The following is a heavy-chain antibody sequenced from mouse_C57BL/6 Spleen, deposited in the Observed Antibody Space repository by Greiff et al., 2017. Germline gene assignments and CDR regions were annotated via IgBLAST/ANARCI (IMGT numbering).Heavy chain of an antibody. J-gene: IGHJ3*01. CDR3: ARRGLDSSGYGWFAD. V-gene: IGHV1-62-2*01. D-gene: IGHD3-2*02. CDR2: FYPGSGSI. CDR1: GYTFTEYT. Sequence: QIHVKQSGAELVKPGASVKLSCKASGYTFTEYTIHWVKQRSGQGLEWIGWFYPGSGSIKYNEKFKDKATLTADKSSSTVYMELSRLTSEDSAVYFCARRGLDSSGYGWFADWGQGTLVTVSA.